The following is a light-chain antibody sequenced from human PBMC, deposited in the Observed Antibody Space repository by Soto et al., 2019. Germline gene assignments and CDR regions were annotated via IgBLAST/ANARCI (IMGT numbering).Light chain of an antibody. CDR3: SSYTSSSTLV. Sequence: QSALTQPASVSGSPGXSITISCTGTSSDVGGYNYVSWYQQHPGKAPKLMIYDVSNRPSGVSNRFSGSKSGNTASLTISGLQAEDEADYYCSSYTSSSTLVFGGGTKLTVL. V-gene: IGLV2-14*01. J-gene: IGLJ2*01. CDR2: DVS. CDR1: SSDVGGYNY.